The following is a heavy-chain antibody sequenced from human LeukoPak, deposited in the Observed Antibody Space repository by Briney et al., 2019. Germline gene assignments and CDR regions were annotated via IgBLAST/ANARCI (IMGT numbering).Heavy chain of an antibody. V-gene: IGHV3-74*03. J-gene: IGHJ4*02. Sequence: GGSLRLSCAASRFTFSSYAMSWVRQAPGKGLVWVSRINSDGSSTKCADSVKGRFTISRDNAKNTLYLQMNSLRAEDTAVYYCAALDHGHDYWGQGTLVTVSS. CDR2: INSDGSST. CDR1: RFTFSSYA. CDR3: AALDHGHDY.